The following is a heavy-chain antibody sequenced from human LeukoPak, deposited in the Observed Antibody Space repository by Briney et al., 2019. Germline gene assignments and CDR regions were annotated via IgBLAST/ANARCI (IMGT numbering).Heavy chain of an antibody. D-gene: IGHD2-2*01. V-gene: IGHV4-59*01. Sequence: SETLSLTCTVSGGSISSYYWSWIRQAPGKGLEWIGYIYYSGSTNYNPSLKSRVTISVDTSKNQFSLKLSSVTAADTAVYYCARTLEYPLLFGSFDIWGQGTMVTVSS. CDR3: ARTLEYPLLFGSFDI. J-gene: IGHJ3*02. CDR1: GGSISSYY. CDR2: IYYSGST.